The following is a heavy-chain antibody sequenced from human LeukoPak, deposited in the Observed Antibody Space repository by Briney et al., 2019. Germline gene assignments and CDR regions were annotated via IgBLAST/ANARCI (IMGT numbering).Heavy chain of an antibody. D-gene: IGHD3-3*01. CDR1: GFTFSSYS. J-gene: IGHJ4*02. V-gene: IGHV3-21*01. Sequence: GGSLRLSCAASGFTFSSYSMNWVRQAPGKGLEWVSSISSSSSYIYYADSVKGRFTISRDNAKNSLYLQMNSLRAEDTAVYYCARDGAYYDFWSGYYPEYYFDYWGQGTLVTVSS. CDR3: ARDGAYYDFWSGYYPEYYFDY. CDR2: ISSSSSYI.